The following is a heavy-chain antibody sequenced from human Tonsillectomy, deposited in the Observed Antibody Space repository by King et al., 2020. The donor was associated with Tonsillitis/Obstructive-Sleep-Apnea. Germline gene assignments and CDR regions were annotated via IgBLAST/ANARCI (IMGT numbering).Heavy chain of an antibody. Sequence: VQLQQWGAGLWKPSETLSLSCAVYGGSFSGYYWSWIRQPPGKGLEWIGEINHSGSTNYNPSLKSRVTISIDTSKNQFSLKLSSVTAADTAVYYCASLGNVVVVRGAIRSGYFDYWGQGTLVTVSS. V-gene: IGHV4-34*01. D-gene: IGHD2-2*02. J-gene: IGHJ4*02. CDR1: GGSFSGYY. CDR3: ASLGNVVVVRGAIRSGYFDY. CDR2: INHSGST.